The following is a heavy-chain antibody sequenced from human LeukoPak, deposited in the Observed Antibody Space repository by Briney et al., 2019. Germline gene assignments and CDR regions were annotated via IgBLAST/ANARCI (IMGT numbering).Heavy chain of an antibody. J-gene: IGHJ3*02. CDR1: GGSISSGRYY. Sequence: KASQTLSLTCTVSGGSISSGRYYWSWIRQPAGKGLEWIGRIYTSGSTNYNPSLKSRVTISVDTSKNQFSLKLSSVTAADTAVYYCARTEGGYSYGSAFDIWGQGTMVTVSS. V-gene: IGHV4-61*02. D-gene: IGHD5-18*01. CDR3: ARTEGGYSYGSAFDI. CDR2: IYTSGST.